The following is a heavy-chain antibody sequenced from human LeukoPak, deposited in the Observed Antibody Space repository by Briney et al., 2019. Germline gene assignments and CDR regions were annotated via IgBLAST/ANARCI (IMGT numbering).Heavy chain of an antibody. Sequence: ASVKVSCKASGYTFTSYAMHWVRQAPGQRLEWMGWINAGNGNTKYSQEFQGRVTITRDTSASTAYMELRSLRSDDTAVYYCARAPYSSSWSGAFDIWGQGTMVTVSS. D-gene: IGHD6-13*01. V-gene: IGHV1-3*01. J-gene: IGHJ3*02. CDR2: INAGNGNT. CDR1: GYTFTSYA. CDR3: ARAPYSSSWSGAFDI.